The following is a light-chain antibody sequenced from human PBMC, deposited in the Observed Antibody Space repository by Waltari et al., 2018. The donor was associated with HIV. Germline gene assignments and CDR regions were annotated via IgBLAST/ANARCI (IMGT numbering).Light chain of an antibody. J-gene: IGKJ4*01. CDR1: QSISRN. CDR3: QQYNNFPLT. V-gene: IGKV3-15*01. CDR2: RAS. Sequence: EIVMTQSPATLSVSPGERATLSCKASQSISRNLAWYQQKPGQPPRPLIYRASSRATGIPARFSGSGSGTEFTLTISSLQSEDFALYYCQQYNNFPLTFGGGTKVEIK.